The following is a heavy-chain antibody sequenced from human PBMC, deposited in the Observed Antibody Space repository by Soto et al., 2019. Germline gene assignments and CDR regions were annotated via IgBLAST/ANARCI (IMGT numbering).Heavy chain of an antibody. D-gene: IGHD6-6*01. Sequence: ASVKVSCKSSGYTFTSYAIHWVRQAPGQRLEWMGWINAGNGNTKYSQKFQGRVTITRDTSASTAYMELSSLRSEDTAVYYCARAGIAARYYYYYGMDVWGQGTTVTVSS. J-gene: IGHJ6*02. CDR2: INAGNGNT. CDR1: GYTFTSYA. CDR3: ARAGIAARYYYYYGMDV. V-gene: IGHV1-3*01.